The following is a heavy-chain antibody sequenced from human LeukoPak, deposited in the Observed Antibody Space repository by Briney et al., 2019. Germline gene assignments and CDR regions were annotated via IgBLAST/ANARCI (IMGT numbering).Heavy chain of an antibody. CDR2: ISSSSSYI. J-gene: IGHJ3*02. CDR1: GFTFSSYS. D-gene: IGHD2-8*01. CDR3: ARARMRDAFDI. V-gene: IGHV3-21*01. Sequence: GGSLRLSCAASGFTFSSYSMNWVRQAPGKGLKWVSSISSSSSYIYYADSVKGRFTISRDNAKNSLYLQMNSLRAEDTAVYYCARARMRDAFDIWGQGTMVTVSS.